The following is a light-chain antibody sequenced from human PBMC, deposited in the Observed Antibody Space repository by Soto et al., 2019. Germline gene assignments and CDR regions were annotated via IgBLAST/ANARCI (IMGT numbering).Light chain of an antibody. CDR1: SSDIGGYDH. V-gene: IGLV2-14*01. J-gene: IGLJ1*01. Sequence: QSVLTQPASVSGSHGQSITIPCTGTSSDIGGYDHVSRYQQHPGKAPKLMVYDVSNRPSGASDRFSGSKSANTAPLTISGLQAEDEADYYCNSYTTSSSLYVFGTGTKVTVL. CDR2: DVS. CDR3: NSYTTSSSLYV.